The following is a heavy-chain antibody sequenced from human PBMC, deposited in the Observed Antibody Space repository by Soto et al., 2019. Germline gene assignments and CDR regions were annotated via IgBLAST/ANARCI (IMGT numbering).Heavy chain of an antibody. CDR1: GFTFSDYY. J-gene: IGHJ4*02. CDR2: ISSSSSYT. V-gene: IGHV3-11*03. D-gene: IGHD3-22*01. CDR3: ATGQYYYDSSGYYYS. Sequence: PGGSLRLSCAASGFTFSDYYMSWIRQAPGKGLEWVSYISSSSSYTNYADSVKGRFTISRDNAKNSLYLQMNSLRAEGTAVYYCATGQYYYDSSGYYYSWGQGTLVTVSS.